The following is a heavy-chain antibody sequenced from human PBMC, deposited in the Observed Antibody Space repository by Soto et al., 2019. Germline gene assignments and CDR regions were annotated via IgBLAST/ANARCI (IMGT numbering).Heavy chain of an antibody. CDR2: VYYTGSS. D-gene: IGHD3-9*01. J-gene: IGHJ6*02. Sequence: QVQLQESGPGLVKPSETLSLTCTVSGGAISRYSWNWIRHPPGKGLEWIGHVYYTGSSNYNPSLASRVTITLDTSKNQFALTLRSVTAADTAVYYCASSYYELLTGYPIYGMDVWGQGTTVTVS. CDR3: ASSYYELLTGYPIYGMDV. V-gene: IGHV4-59*08. CDR1: GGAISRYS.